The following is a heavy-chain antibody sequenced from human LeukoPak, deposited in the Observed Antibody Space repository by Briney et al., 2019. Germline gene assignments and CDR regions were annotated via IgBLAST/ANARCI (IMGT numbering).Heavy chain of an antibody. CDR2: IYSGGST. J-gene: IGHJ6*03. Sequence: PGGSLRLSCAASGFTVSSNYMSWVRQAPGKGLEWVSIIYSGGSTYYADSVKGRFTVSRDNSKNTLYLQMNSLRAEDTAVYYCARAYDYFYYYYYMDVWGKGTTVTVSS. V-gene: IGHV3-53*05. CDR1: GFTVSSNY. CDR3: ARAYDYFYYYYYMDV. D-gene: IGHD5-12*01.